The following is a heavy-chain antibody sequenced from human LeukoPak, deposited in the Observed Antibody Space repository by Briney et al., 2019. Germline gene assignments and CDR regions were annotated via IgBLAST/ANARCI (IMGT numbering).Heavy chain of an antibody. Sequence: PSQTLSLTCTVSGDSISSGGYYWSWICQHPGKGLEWIGYIYYSGSTYYNPSLKSRVTISGDTSKNQFSLKLSSVTAADTAVYYCARALNNNWFDPWGQGTLVTVSS. V-gene: IGHV4-31*03. CDR3: ARALNNNWFDP. CDR2: IYYSGST. J-gene: IGHJ5*02. CDR1: GDSISSGGYY.